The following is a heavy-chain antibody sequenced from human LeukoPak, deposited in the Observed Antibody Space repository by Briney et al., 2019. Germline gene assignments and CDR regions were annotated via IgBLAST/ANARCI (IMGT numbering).Heavy chain of an antibody. D-gene: IGHD1-1*01. CDR2: IDPSDSYT. J-gene: IGHJ4*02. CDR3: ARLDVPFDY. V-gene: IGHV5-10-1*01. Sequence: KVSCKASGGTFSSYAISWVRQMPGKGLEWMGRIDPSDSYTNYSPSFQGHVTISADKSISTAYLQWSSLKASDTAIYYCARLDVPFDYWGQGALVTVSS. CDR1: GGTFSSYA.